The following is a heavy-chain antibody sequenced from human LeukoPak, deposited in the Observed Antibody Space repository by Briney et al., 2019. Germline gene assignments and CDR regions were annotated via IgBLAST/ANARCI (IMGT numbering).Heavy chain of an antibody. CDR2: IYYSGST. CDR3: ARDHWGSGWFWLGNYYYYYYMDV. Sequence: PSETLSLTCTVSGGSISSYYWSWLRQPPGKGLEWIGYIYYSGSTNYNPSLKSRVTMSVDTSKNQCSLKLSSVTAADTAVYYCARDHWGSGWFWLGNYYYYYYMDVWGKGTTVTISS. V-gene: IGHV4-59*12. D-gene: IGHD6-19*01. J-gene: IGHJ6*03. CDR1: GGSISSYY.